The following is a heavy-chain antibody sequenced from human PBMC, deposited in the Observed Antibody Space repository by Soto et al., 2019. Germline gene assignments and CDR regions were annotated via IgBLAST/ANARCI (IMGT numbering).Heavy chain of an antibody. D-gene: IGHD3-9*01. CDR3: ARHYDVLAGSLELFDF. CDR2: ISGSGGST. V-gene: IGHV3-23*01. J-gene: IGHJ1*01. CDR1: GFTFSSYA. Sequence: GGSLRLSCAASGFTFSSYAMSWVRQAPGKGLEWVSAISGSGGSTYYADSVRGRFTISRDNSKNTLYPQMNSLRAEDTAVYFCARHYDVLAGSLELFDFGGPGTLVTVYS.